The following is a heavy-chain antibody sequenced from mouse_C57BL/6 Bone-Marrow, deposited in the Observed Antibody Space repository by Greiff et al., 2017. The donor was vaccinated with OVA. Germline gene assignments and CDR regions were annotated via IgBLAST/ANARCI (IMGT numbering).Heavy chain of an antibody. CDR2: IHPNSGST. Sequence: QVQLQQPGAELVKPGASVKLSCKASGYTFTSYWMHWVKQRPGQGLEWIGMIHPNSGSTNYTEKFKSKATLTLDKPSSTAYMQLSSLTSGDSAVXYCARRVYDYGSSYLDYWGRGTSVTVSA. CDR1: GYTFTSYW. D-gene: IGHD1-1*01. J-gene: IGHJ4*01. CDR3: ARRVYDYGSSYLDY. V-gene: IGHV1-64*01.